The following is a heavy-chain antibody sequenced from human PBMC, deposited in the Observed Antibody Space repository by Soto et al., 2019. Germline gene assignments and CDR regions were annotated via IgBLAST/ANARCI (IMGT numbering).Heavy chain of an antibody. CDR3: ARGGGSSLDY. J-gene: IGHJ4*02. Sequence: QVQLQQWGAGLLKPSETLSLTCAVYGGSFSGYYWSCIHQPPGKGLEWIGEINHSGSTNYNPSLKSRVTISVDTSKNQFSLKLSSVTAADTAVYYCARGGGSSLDYWGQGTLVTVSS. CDR2: INHSGST. D-gene: IGHD1-26*01. V-gene: IGHV4-34*01. CDR1: GGSFSGYY.